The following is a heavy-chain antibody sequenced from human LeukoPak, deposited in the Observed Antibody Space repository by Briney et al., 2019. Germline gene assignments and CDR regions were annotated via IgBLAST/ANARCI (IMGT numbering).Heavy chain of an antibody. CDR2: ISGIGGST. CDR3: AKASSYGDYDWFDP. CDR1: GFTFSSYA. V-gene: IGHV3-23*01. Sequence: GGSLRLSCAASGFTFSSYAMSWVRQAPGKGLEWVSAISGIGGSTDYADSVKGRFTISRDNSKNTLYLKMNSLRAEDTAVYYCAKASSYGDYDWFDPWGQGTLVTVSS. J-gene: IGHJ5*02. D-gene: IGHD4-17*01.